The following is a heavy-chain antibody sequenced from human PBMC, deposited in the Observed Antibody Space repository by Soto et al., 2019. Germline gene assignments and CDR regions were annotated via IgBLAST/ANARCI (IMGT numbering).Heavy chain of an antibody. D-gene: IGHD5-18*01. CDR3: STGGKIDGYAFYNGMDV. CDR2: VIPLFDTA. J-gene: IGHJ6*02. Sequence: QVQVVQSGAEVKKPGSSVKVSCKVSGGIFTNNAISWVRQAPGQGLEWLGGVIPLFDTAYYAQIFRGRLRIFAVGAASTENMVLSGLTSADTAVYFGSTGGKIDGYAFYNGMDVWGQGTTVTVSS. V-gene: IGHV1-69*01. CDR1: GGIFTNNA.